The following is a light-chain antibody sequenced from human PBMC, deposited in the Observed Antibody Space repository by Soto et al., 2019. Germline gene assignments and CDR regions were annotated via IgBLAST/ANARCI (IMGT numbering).Light chain of an antibody. Sequence: DIQMTQSPSSVSASVGDRVTITCRASQAIDSWLAWYQQKPGEAPKLLIFTGSLLHSGVPPRFSGSGSGTDFPLTISSLQPEDFATYYCQQTLSFPPPFGQGTKV. J-gene: IGKJ1*01. CDR1: QAIDSW. CDR2: TGS. V-gene: IGKV1-12*01. CDR3: QQTLSFPPP.